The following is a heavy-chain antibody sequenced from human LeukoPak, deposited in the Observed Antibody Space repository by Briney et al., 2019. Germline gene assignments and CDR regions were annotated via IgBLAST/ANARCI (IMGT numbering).Heavy chain of an antibody. Sequence: ASVKVSCKVSGYTLTELSMHWVRQAPGKGLEWMGGFDPEDGETIYAQKFQGGVTMTEDTSTDTAYMELSSLRSEDTAVYYCATDSGPSIAAAGTVLHYYYYYGMDVWGKGTTVTVSS. V-gene: IGHV1-24*01. D-gene: IGHD6-13*01. CDR1: GYTLTELS. CDR2: FDPEDGET. J-gene: IGHJ6*04. CDR3: ATDSGPSIAAAGTVLHYYYYYGMDV.